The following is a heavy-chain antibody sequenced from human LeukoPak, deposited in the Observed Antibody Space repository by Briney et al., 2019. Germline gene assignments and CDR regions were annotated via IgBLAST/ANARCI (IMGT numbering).Heavy chain of an antibody. CDR3: ARNFSSGWFDY. CDR1: GGSISSSNYY. J-gene: IGHJ4*02. CDR2: IYYSGGT. V-gene: IGHV4-39*07. Sequence: KPSETLSLTCIVSGGSISSSNYYWGWIRQPPGKGLEWIGSIYYSGGTSYNPSLKSRVTISVDTSKNQFSLKLSSVTAADTAVYYCARNFSSGWFDYWGQGTLVTVSS. D-gene: IGHD6-19*01.